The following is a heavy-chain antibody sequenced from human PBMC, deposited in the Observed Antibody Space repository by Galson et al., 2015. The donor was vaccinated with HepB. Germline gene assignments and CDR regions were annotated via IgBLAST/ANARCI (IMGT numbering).Heavy chain of an antibody. D-gene: IGHD3-16*02. J-gene: IGHJ3*01. CDR1: RYTFIGYF. Sequence: SVKVSCKASRYTFIGYFIHWVRQAPGQGPEWMGWINPDSGDSTFAQNFQGRVTMTRDTSSSTAYMEVTRLRSDDTAVYYCARVSGKIYDYVWGNYRLDAFDLWCQGTMVTVSS. V-gene: IGHV1-2*02. CDR3: ARVSGKIYDYVWGNYRLDAFDL. CDR2: INPDSGDS.